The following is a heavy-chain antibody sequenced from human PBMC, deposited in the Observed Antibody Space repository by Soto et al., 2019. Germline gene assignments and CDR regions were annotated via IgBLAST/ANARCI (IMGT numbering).Heavy chain of an antibody. V-gene: IGHV3-15*01. CDR3: ARTIPGYTDDWYWNYFDY. CDR2: IKNRADGGTT. D-gene: IGHD3-9*01. Sequence: EVQLVESGGDLVKPGGCLRLSCAASGITFTNAWMSWVRQAPGKGLEWVGRIKNRADGGTTDYAAPVRGRFTISRDDSKNTLFLQMNSLEAEDTAVYYCARTIPGYTDDWYWNYFDYWGQGTLLTVSS. CDR1: GITFTNAW. J-gene: IGHJ4*02.